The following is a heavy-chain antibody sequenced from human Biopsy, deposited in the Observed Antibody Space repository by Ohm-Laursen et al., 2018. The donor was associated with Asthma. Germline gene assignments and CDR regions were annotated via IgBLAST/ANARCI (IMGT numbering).Heavy chain of an antibody. CDR2: ISYGGKT. Sequence: SETLSLTCTVSGGSMTPTSHYWDWIRQAPGKGLEWIGYISYGGKTSYNPSLKNRFTIPRDTSKNQFSLRLTSVTAADTAVYFCARRITIFGVVQKDHGMDAWGQGTTVIVSS. CDR3: ARRITIFGVVQKDHGMDA. D-gene: IGHD3-3*01. V-gene: IGHV4-39*01. J-gene: IGHJ6*02. CDR1: GGSMTPTSHY.